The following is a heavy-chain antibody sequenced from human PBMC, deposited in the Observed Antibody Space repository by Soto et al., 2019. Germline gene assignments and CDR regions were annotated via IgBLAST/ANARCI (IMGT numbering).Heavy chain of an antibody. J-gene: IGHJ6*02. V-gene: IGHV3-11*06. Sequence: GGSLRLSCAASGFTFSDYYMSWIRQAPGKGLEWVSYISSSSSYTNYADSVKGRFTISRDNAKNSLYLQMNSLRAEDTAVYYCARGGWFGELYGYGMDVWGQGTTVTVSS. CDR2: ISSSSSYT. CDR1: GFTFSDYY. D-gene: IGHD3-10*01. CDR3: ARGGWFGELYGYGMDV.